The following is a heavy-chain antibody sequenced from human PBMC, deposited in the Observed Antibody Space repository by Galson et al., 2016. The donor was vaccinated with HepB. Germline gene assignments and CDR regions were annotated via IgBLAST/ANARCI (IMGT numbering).Heavy chain of an antibody. J-gene: IGHJ4*02. V-gene: IGHV3-7*04. CDR2: IKQDGSEK. D-gene: IGHD3-3*01. CDR1: GFTLSRYW. Sequence: SLRLSCAGSGFTLSRYWMSWVRQAPGKGLEWVANIKQDGSEKYFLASVKGRFTVSRDNAQTSLYLQMNSLRAEDTAVYYCARWYHDFWSAYYNPQHTYYFDSWGQGTLVTVSS. CDR3: ARWYHDFWSAYYNPQHTYYFDS.